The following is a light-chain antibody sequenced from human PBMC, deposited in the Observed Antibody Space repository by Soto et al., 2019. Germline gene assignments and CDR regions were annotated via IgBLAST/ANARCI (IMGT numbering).Light chain of an antibody. Sequence: DIQMTQSPSTLSASVGDRVTITCRASQSISIWLAWYQQKPGKAPNLVISKASSLESGVPSRFSGSGAGTEFTLTINSLQPDDFATYYCQQYNSDSTFGQGTKVEIK. J-gene: IGKJ1*01. CDR3: QQYNSDST. CDR1: QSISIW. V-gene: IGKV1-5*03. CDR2: KAS.